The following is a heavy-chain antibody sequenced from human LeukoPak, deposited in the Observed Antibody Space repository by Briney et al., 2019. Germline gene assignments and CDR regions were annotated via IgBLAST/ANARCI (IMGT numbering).Heavy chain of an antibody. CDR3: EREEFLHEIDSSGYFVY. J-gene: IGHJ4*02. V-gene: IGHV4-4*07. D-gene: IGHD3-22*01. CDR1: GGYITGYY. Sequence: SETLSLTCTVCGGYITGYYWNWIRQPAGQGLEWLGHVYSSGDGNYNTSLTGRVTISVDTSKNQFSLKLTSLTAAHTAVYYCEREEFLHEIDSSGYFVYWGQGPLVTVSS. CDR2: VYSSGDG.